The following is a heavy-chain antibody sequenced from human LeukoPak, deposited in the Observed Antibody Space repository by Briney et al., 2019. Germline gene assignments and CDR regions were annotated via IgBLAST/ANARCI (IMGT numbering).Heavy chain of an antibody. CDR2: IRFTGSYI. Sequence: GGSLRLSCAASGFTFSSYSMNWVRQAPGRGLEWVSSIRFTGSYIYYADSVKGRFTISRDNSKNTLFMQMNSLRAEDTAVYYCAKDFYDSSGSRYDYWGQGTLVTVSS. CDR1: GFTFSSYS. J-gene: IGHJ4*02. CDR3: AKDFYDSSGSRYDY. V-gene: IGHV3-21*04. D-gene: IGHD3-22*01.